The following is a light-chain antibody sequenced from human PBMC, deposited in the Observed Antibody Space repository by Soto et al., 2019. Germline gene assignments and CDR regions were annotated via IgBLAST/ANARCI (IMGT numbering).Light chain of an antibody. V-gene: IGLV1-47*01. CDR1: SSNIGSNY. CDR2: RNN. J-gene: IGLJ2*01. CDR3: ATWDDSLSGPV. Sequence: QSVLTQPPSASGTPGQRVTISCSGSSSNIGSNYVYWYQQVPGTAPKLLIYRNNQRPSGFPDRFSGSKSGTSASLDISGLRSEDEADYYCATWDDSLSGPVFGGGTKLTVL.